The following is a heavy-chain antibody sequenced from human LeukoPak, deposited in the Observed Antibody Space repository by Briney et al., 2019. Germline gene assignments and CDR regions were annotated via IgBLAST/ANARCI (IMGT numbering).Heavy chain of an antibody. J-gene: IGHJ4*02. CDR2: ISYDGSNK. Sequence: PGGSLRLSCAASGFTFSSYGMHWVRQAPGKGLEWVAVISYDGSNKYYADSVKGRFTISRDNSKNTLYLQMNSLRAEGTAVYYCAKQGNGIAAAALDYWGQGTLVTVSS. D-gene: IGHD6-13*01. CDR1: GFTFSSYG. V-gene: IGHV3-30*18. CDR3: AKQGNGIAAAALDY.